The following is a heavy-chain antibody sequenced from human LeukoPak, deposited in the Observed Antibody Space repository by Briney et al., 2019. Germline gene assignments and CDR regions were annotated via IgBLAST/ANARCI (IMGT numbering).Heavy chain of an antibody. CDR2: ISGSGGST. Sequence: GGSLRLSCAASGFTFSSYAMSWVRQAPGKGLEWVSAISGSGGSTYYADSVKGRFTISRDNSKNTLYLQMNSLRAEDTAVYYCAKDRAARIVAANWFDPWGQGTLVTVSS. CDR1: GFTFSSYA. V-gene: IGHV3-23*01. D-gene: IGHD5-12*01. CDR3: AKDRAARIVAANWFDP. J-gene: IGHJ5*02.